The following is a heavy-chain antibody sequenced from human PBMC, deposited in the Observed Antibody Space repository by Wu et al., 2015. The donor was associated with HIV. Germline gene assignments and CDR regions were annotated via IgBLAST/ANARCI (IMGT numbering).Heavy chain of an antibody. CDR1: GDTFSRSG. D-gene: IGHD6-19*01. CDR3: ATPRSPGFSSAWPTYFDY. CDR2: IIPLFGTT. Sequence: QVQLVQSGAEVKKPGSSVKVSCKASGDTFSRSGISWMRQAPGKGFEWMGRIIPLFGTTDYAQIFQGRVTITTDESTSTAYMRLSSLTSEDTAVYYCATPRSPGFSSAWPTYFDYWGQGTLVTVSS. J-gene: IGHJ4*02. V-gene: IGHV1-69*05.